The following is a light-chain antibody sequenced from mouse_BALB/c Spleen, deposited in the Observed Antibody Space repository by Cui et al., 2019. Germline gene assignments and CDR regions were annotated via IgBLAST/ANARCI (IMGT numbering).Light chain of an antibody. V-gene: IGKV12-44*01. J-gene: IGKJ2*01. CDR3: QHQYSTPYT. CDR2: DAK. CDR1: KNIDSY. Sequence: IQITQSAALPTAHVGETITITCRTSKNIDSYLAWYQQKQGKSPQPRIYDAKTLAEGVPARFSGSGSGTYFSLKISSLQAEDFGSYYCQHQYSTPYTFGGGTKLEIK.